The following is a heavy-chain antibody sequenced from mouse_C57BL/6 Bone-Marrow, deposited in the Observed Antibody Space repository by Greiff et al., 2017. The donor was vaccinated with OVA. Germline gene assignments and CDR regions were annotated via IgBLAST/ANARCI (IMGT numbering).Heavy chain of an antibody. D-gene: IGHD2-12*01. CDR2: IHPNSGST. CDR1: GYTFTSYW. CDR3: ARVTPRYAMDY. V-gene: IGHV1-64*01. J-gene: IGHJ4*01. Sequence: VQLQQPGAELVKPGASVKLSCKASGYTFTSYWMHWVKQRPGQGLEWIGMIHPNSGSTNYNEKFKSKATLTVDKSSSTAYMQLSSLTSEDSAVYYCARVTPRYAMDYWGQGTSVTVSS.